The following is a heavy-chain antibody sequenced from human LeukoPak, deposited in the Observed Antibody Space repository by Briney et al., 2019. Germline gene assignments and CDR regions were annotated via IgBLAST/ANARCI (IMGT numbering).Heavy chain of an antibody. CDR1: RFTFSTYA. D-gene: IGHD3-3*01. V-gene: IGHV3-23*01. CDR3: ANDVDYWGGYLDAFDI. Sequence: GGSLRLSCAASRFTFSTYAMSWVRQAPGKGLEWVSGIGTSGDNTYYADSVKGRFTISRDNSKNTLYLQINSLRVEDTAVYYCANDVDYWGGYLDAFDICGQGRMLTAAS. J-gene: IGHJ3*02. CDR2: IGTSGDNT.